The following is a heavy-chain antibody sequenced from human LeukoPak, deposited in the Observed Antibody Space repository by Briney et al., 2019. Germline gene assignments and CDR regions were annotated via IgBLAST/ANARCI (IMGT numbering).Heavy chain of an antibody. V-gene: IGHV3-21*01. CDR3: ARAGPSSSWHQFDY. CDR1: GFTFNYYS. J-gene: IGHJ4*02. D-gene: IGHD6-13*01. CDR2: ISNLGSYI. Sequence: GGSLRLSCAASGFTFNYYSINWVRQAPGKGLEWVSSISNLGSYIYYADSVKGRFTISRDNAKNSLYLQMNRLRAEDTAVYYCARAGPSSSWHQFDYWGQGTLVTVSS.